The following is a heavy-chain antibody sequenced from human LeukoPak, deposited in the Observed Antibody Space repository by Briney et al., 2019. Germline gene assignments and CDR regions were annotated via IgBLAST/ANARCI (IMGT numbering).Heavy chain of an antibody. Sequence: SETLSLTCTVSGGSISSYYWSWIRQPPGKGLEWIGYIYYSGSTNYNPSLKSRVTISVDTSKNQFSLKLSSVTAADTAVYYCARGGRWGYSSGSNPPYYFDYWGQGTLVTVSS. CDR3: ARGGRWGYSSGSNPPYYFDY. CDR1: GGSISSYY. V-gene: IGHV4-59*08. D-gene: IGHD6-19*01. J-gene: IGHJ4*02. CDR2: IYYSGST.